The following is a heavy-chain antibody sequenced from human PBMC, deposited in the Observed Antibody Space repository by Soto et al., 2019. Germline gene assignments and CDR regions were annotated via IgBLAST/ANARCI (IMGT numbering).Heavy chain of an antibody. CDR3: ARESYGDYVFDP. CDR1: GYTFTSYG. CDR2: ISAYNGNT. V-gene: IGHV1-18*04. J-gene: IGHJ5*02. D-gene: IGHD4-17*01. Sequence: ASVKVSCKASGYTFTSYGISWVRQAPGQGLEWMGWISAYNGNTNYAQKFQGRVTMTTDTSTSTAYMELRSLRSDDTAVYYCARESYGDYVFDPWGQGTLVTVSS.